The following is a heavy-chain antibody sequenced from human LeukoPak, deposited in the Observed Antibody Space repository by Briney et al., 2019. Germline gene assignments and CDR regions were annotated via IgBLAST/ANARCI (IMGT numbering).Heavy chain of an antibody. CDR3: ARGGLYYYDSSGYFDY. J-gene: IGHJ4*02. CDR2: INHSGST. V-gene: IGHV4-34*01. CDR1: GGSFSGYY. D-gene: IGHD3-22*01. Sequence: SETLSLTCAVYGGSFSGYYWSWIRQPPGKGLEWIGEINHSGSTNYNPSLKSRVTISVDTSKSQFSLKLSSVTAADTAVYYCARGGLYYYDSSGYFDYWGQGTLVTVSS.